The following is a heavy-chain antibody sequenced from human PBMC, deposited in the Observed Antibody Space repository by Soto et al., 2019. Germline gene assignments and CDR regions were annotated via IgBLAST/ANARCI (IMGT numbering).Heavy chain of an antibody. CDR2: IFYSGNT. CDR3: AREGRSAAPQAGFDL. CDR1: GNSISTGAYY. Sequence: SETLSLTCTVSGNSISTGAYYWSWPRQHPVKGLEWIGHIFYSGNTHYSPSLESRVTISVDTSKNQFSIKLTSVTVADTAVYYCAREGRSAAPQAGFDLWGQGTLVTVSS. D-gene: IGHD3-10*01. V-gene: IGHV4-31*03. J-gene: IGHJ4*02.